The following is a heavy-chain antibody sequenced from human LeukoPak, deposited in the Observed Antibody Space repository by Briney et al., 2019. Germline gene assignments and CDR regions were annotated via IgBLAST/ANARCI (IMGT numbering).Heavy chain of an antibody. CDR1: GGSISSYY. CDR3: ARLKRYYYGSGSRSNFDY. Sequence: SETLSLTCTVSGGSISSYYWGWIRQPPGKGLEWIGSIYYSGSTYYNPSLKSRVTISVDTSKNQFSLKLSSVTAADTAVYYCARLKRYYYGSGSRSNFDYWGQGTLVTVSS. CDR2: IYYSGST. J-gene: IGHJ4*02. D-gene: IGHD3-10*01. V-gene: IGHV4-39*01.